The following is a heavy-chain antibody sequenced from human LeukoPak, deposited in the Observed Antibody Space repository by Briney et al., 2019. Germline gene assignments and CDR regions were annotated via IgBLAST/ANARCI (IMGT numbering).Heavy chain of an antibody. CDR3: ARGGSYLSAFDI. CDR2: ISWNSGRI. V-gene: IGHV3-9*01. J-gene: IGHJ3*02. CDR1: GFTFDDYA. D-gene: IGHD1-26*01. Sequence: GGSLRLSCAVSGFTFDDYAMHWVRQAPGKGLEWVSGISWNSGRIGYADSVKGRFTISRDNSKNTLYLQMNSLRAEDTAVYYCARGGSYLSAFDIWGQGTMVTVSS.